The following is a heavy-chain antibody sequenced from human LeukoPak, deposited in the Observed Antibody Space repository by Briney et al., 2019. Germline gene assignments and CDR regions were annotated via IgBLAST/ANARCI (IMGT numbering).Heavy chain of an antibody. J-gene: IGHJ4*02. V-gene: IGHV1-69*04. CDR3: ATDHRPESFNFDY. D-gene: IGHD1-14*01. CDR1: GYTFTGYY. Sequence: VASVKVSCKASGYTFTGYYMHWVRQAPGQGLEWMGRIIPILGIANYAQKFQGRVTMTEDTSTDTAYMELSSLRSEDTAVYYCATDHRPESFNFDYWGQGTLVTVSS. CDR2: IIPILGIA.